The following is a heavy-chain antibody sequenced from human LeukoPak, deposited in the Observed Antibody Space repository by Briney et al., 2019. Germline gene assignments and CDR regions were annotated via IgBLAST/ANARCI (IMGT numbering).Heavy chain of an antibody. V-gene: IGHV3-7*01. J-gene: IGHJ4*02. CDR1: GFTFTNYL. D-gene: IGHD3-16*01. CDR2: IKEDGSTK. Sequence: QTGGSLRLSCATSGFTFTNYLMSWVRQAPGKGLEWVANIKEDGSTKWYVDSVEGRFTISRDNAKNSLYLQMNSLRVEDTAVYYCARFGDPSTTLDYWGQGTRVTVSS. CDR3: ARFGDPSTTLDY.